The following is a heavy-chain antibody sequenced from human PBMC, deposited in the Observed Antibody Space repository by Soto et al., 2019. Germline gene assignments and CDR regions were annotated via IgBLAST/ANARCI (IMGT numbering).Heavy chain of an antibody. V-gene: IGHV1-46*01. D-gene: IGHD2-15*01. Sequence: ASVKVSCKASGYTFTSYYIHCVRQAPGQGLEWMGIINPSGGSTSYAQKFQGRVTMTRDTSTSTVYMELSTLRSEDTAVYYCARGYCSGGSCYDNEYFQHWGQGTLVTVSS. CDR3: ARGYCSGGSCYDNEYFQH. CDR1: GYTFTSYY. J-gene: IGHJ1*01. CDR2: INPSGGST.